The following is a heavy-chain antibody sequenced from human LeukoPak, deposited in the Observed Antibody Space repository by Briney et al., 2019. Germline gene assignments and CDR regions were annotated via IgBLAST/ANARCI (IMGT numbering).Heavy chain of an antibody. D-gene: IGHD1-26*01. CDR1: GYTFTSYD. V-gene: IGHV1-8*01. J-gene: IGHJ4*02. CDR3: ASISKVGATIDY. CDR2: MNPNSGNT. Sequence: GASVKVSCKASGYTFTSYDINWVQQATGQGLEWMGWMNPNSGNTGYAQKFQGRVTMTRNTSISTAYMELSSLRSEDTAVYYCASISKVGATIDYWGQGTLVTVSS.